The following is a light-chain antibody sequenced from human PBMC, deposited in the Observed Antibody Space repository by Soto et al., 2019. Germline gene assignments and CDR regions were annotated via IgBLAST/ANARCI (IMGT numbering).Light chain of an antibody. CDR1: QSVSSY. CDR2: DAS. CDR3: QQFSSYPLT. V-gene: IGKV3-20*01. Sequence: ELLLTQSPCTLALSPGERATLSCRASQSVSSYLAWYQQKPGQAPRLLIYDASSRATGIPERFSGGGSGTDFTLTISRLEPEDFAVYYCQQFSSYPLTCGGGTKVDIK. J-gene: IGKJ4*01.